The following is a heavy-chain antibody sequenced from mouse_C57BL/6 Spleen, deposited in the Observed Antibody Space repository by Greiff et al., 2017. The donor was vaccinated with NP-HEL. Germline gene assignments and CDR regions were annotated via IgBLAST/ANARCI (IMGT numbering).Heavy chain of an antibody. Sequence: EVQLVESEGGLVQPGSSMKLSCTASGFTFSDYYMAWVRQVPEKGLEWVANINYDGSSTYYLDSLKSRFIISRDNAKNILYLQMSSLKSEDTATYCCARDQGGDYAMDYWGQGTSVTVSS. CDR1: GFTFSDYY. D-gene: IGHD1-1*02. V-gene: IGHV5-16*01. CDR3: ARDQGGDYAMDY. J-gene: IGHJ4*01. CDR2: INYDGSST.